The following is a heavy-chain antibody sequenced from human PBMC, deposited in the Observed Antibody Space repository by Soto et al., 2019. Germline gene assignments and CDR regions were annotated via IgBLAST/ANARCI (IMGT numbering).Heavy chain of an antibody. CDR3: ARGALNVLKVYATHYFDY. D-gene: IGHD2-8*01. CDR1: GYTFTSYY. CDR2: INPSGGST. J-gene: IGHJ4*02. Sequence: ASVKVSCKASGYTFTSYYMHWVRQAPGQGLEWMGIINPSGGSTSYAQKFQGRVTMTRDTSTSTVYMELSSLRSEDTAVYYCARGALNVLKVYATHYFDYCGQGTLVTVSS. V-gene: IGHV1-46*01.